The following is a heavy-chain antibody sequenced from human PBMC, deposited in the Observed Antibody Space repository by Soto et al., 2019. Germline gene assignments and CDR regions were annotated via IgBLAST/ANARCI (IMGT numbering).Heavy chain of an antibody. CDR3: THGNRYFQH. Sequence: QITLKESGPPVVKPTQTLTLTCTFSGFSLSTSGVGVGWIRQPPGKALEWLALIFWDDDKRFSPSLXXXXXXXXXXXXXXXXXXMTNVDPVDTATYYCTHGNRYFQHWGQGTLVTVSS. V-gene: IGHV2-5*02. CDR1: GFSLSTSGVG. J-gene: IGHJ1*01. CDR2: IFWDDDK.